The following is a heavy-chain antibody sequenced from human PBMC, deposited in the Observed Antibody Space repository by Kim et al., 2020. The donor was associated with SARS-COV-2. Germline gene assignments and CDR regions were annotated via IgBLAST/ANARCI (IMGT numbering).Heavy chain of an antibody. CDR1: GFTFSSYG. Sequence: GGSLRLSCAASGFTFSSYGMHWVRQAPGKGLEWVAVIWYDGSNKYYADSVKGRFTISRDNSKNTLYLQMNSLRAEDTAVYYCARGPSITIFGVVPYGMDVWGQGTTVTISS. CDR3: ARGPSITIFGVVPYGMDV. J-gene: IGHJ6*02. V-gene: IGHV3-33*01. CDR2: IWYDGSNK. D-gene: IGHD3-3*01.